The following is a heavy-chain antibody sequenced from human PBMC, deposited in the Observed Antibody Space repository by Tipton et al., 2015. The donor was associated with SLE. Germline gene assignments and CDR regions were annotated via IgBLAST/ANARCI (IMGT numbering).Heavy chain of an antibody. CDR3: ARGDRTHDAFDI. J-gene: IGHJ3*02. CDR2: INPSGGST. V-gene: IGHV1-46*01. CDR1: GYTFTSYY. Sequence: QLVQSGAEVKKPGASVKVSCKASGYTFTSYYMHWVRQAPGQGLEWMGIINPSGGSTSYAQKFQGMVTMTRGTSTSTVYMELSSLRSEDTAVCYCARGDRTHDAFDIWGQGTMVTVSS.